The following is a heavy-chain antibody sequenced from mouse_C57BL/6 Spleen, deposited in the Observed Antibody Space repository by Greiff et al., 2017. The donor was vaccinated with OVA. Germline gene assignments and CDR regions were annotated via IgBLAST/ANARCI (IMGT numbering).Heavy chain of an antibody. V-gene: IGHV5-6*01. Sequence: EVQGVESGGDLVKPGGSLKLSCAASGFTFSSYGMSWVRQTPDKRLEWVATISSGGSYTYYPDSVKGRFTISRDNAKNTLYLQMSSLKSEDTAMYYCARPGNSYYFDYWGQGTTLTVSS. CDR3: ARPGNSYYFDY. J-gene: IGHJ2*01. CDR1: GFTFSSYG. CDR2: ISSGGSYT.